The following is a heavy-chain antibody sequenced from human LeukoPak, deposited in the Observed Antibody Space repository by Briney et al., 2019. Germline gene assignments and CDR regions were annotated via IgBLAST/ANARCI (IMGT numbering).Heavy chain of an antibody. J-gene: IGHJ4*02. Sequence: SETLSLTCTVSGYSISSGYYWGWIRQPPGKGLEWIGSIYHSGSTYYNPSLKSRVTISVDTSKNQFSLKLSSVTAADTAVYYCATVTPWIQLHTIGPYYFDYWGQGTLVTVSS. V-gene: IGHV4-38-2*02. CDR2: IYHSGST. D-gene: IGHD5-18*01. CDR3: ATVTPWIQLHTIGPYYFDY. CDR1: GYSISSGYY.